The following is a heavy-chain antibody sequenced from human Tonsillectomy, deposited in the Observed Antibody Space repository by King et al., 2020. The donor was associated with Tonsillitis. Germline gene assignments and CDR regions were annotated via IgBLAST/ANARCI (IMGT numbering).Heavy chain of an antibody. D-gene: IGHD4-17*01. Sequence: VQLVESGGGVVQPGRSLRLSCATSGFTLSKYAMHWVRQAPGKGLEWVADISYDGSDKYYADSVKGRFTISRDKSNNTLYLQMNSLRAEETAVYYCSRRDGALDYYYYGLDVWGQGTTVTVSS. CDR2: ISYDGSDK. J-gene: IGHJ6*02. CDR3: SRRDGALDYYYYGLDV. CDR1: GFTLSKYA. V-gene: IGHV3-30-3*01.